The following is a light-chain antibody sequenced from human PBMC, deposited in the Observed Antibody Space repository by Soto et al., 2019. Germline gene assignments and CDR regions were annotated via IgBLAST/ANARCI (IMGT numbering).Light chain of an antibody. V-gene: IGKV1D-13*01. CDR3: QQLTNYLAT. Sequence: IQMTQSPSTLSGSVVDRDTITFWASPGISSALGWYQQKPEKAPQVLLYDASSSESGVPSRFSDVVSATEFTLAINSLQPADSARNYFQQLTNYLATFGRVSRLEI. J-gene: IGKJ5*01. CDR2: DAS. CDR1: PGISSA.